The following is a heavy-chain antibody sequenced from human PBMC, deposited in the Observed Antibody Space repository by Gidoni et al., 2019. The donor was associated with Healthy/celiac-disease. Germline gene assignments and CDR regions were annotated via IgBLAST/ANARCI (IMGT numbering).Heavy chain of an antibody. CDR1: GYTLTELS. Sequence: QVQLVQSAAEVTTPGASVKVSCKVPGYTLTELSMHWVRQAPGKGLEWMGGFDPEDGETSYAQKVQGRVTMTEDTSTEKAYMEPSSLRYEDTAVYYCARHTTAGLRYDYGGQGTLVTVSS. V-gene: IGHV1-24*01. D-gene: IGHD4-17*01. CDR2: FDPEDGET. J-gene: IGHJ4*02. CDR3: ARHTTAGLRYDY.